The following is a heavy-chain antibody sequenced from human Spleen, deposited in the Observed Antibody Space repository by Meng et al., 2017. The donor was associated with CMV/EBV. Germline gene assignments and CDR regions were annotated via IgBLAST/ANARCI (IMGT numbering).Heavy chain of an antibody. D-gene: IGHD3-3*01. CDR3: ARGPDLEWLLDY. Sequence: VYLQQWGAGLFTPSDTLCLTCAVYGRSFSGYYWSCIRQPPGKGLELIGEINHSGSTNYNPSLKSRVTISVDTSKNQFSLKLSSVTAADTAVYYCARGPDLEWLLDYWGQGTLVTVSS. V-gene: IGHV4-34*01. J-gene: IGHJ4*02. CDR1: GRSFSGYY. CDR2: INHSGST.